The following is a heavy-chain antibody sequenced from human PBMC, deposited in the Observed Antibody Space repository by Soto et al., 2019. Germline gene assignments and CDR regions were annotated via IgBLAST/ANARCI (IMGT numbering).Heavy chain of an antibody. CDR2: IKSKTDGGTT. J-gene: IGHJ6*03. D-gene: IGHD2-15*01. CDR3: TTGSWGDYYYYYMDV. V-gene: IGHV3-15*01. Sequence: EVQLVESGGGLVKPGGSLRLSCAASGFTFSNAWMSWVRQAPGKGLEWVGRIKSKTDGGTTDYAAPVKGRFTISRDDSKNTLYLQMNSLKTEDTAVYYCTTGSWGDYYYYYMDVWGKGTTVTVSS. CDR1: GFTFSNAW.